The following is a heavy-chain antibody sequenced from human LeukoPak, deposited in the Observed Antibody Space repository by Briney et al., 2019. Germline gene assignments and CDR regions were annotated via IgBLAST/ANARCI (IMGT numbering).Heavy chain of an antibody. CDR1: GFKFGDFW. CDR2: IKQDGSEE. D-gene: IGHD1-26*01. V-gene: IGHV3-7*01. CDR3: ARGIGWREAFDY. J-gene: IGHJ4*02. Sequence: GGSLRLSCAASGFKFGDFWMAWVRQAPGKGLEWVANIKQDGSEEYYVDSVKGRFTISRDNAKNSLYLQMNSLRAEDTAVYYCARGIGWREAFDYWGQGTLVTVSS.